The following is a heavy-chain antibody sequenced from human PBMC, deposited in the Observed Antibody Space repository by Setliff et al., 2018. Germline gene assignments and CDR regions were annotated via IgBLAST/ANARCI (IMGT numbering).Heavy chain of an antibody. Sequence: GGSLRLSCAASGFTFNTYNMNWVRQAPGKGLEWVSSISGSTTYIDYAESLKGRPTISRDNAKNSLYLQIDSLRDDDTAVYYCARDLNIDDCGGDCHLPFYYYYLDVWGKGTTVTVSS. V-gene: IGHV3-21*01. CDR2: ISGSTTYI. CDR1: GFTFNTYN. D-gene: IGHD2-21*02. CDR3: ARDLNIDDCGGDCHLPFYYYYLDV. J-gene: IGHJ6*03.